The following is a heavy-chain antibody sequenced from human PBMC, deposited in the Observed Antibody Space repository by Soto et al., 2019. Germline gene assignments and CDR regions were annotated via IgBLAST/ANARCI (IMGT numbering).Heavy chain of an antibody. Sequence: QLQLQESGPGLVKPSETLSLTCTVSGGSISSSSYYWGWIGQPPGKGLEWIGSIYYSGSTYYNPSLKSRVTISVDTSKNQSSLKLSSVTAADTAVYYCARQGARYYDSSGYSDYWGQGTLVTVSS. D-gene: IGHD3-22*01. CDR2: IYYSGST. V-gene: IGHV4-39*01. J-gene: IGHJ4*02. CDR3: ARQGARYYDSSGYSDY. CDR1: GGSISSSSYY.